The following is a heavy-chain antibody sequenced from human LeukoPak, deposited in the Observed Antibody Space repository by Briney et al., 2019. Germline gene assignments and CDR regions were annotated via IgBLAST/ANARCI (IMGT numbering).Heavy chain of an antibody. CDR1: GGSFSGYY. D-gene: IGHD4-17*01. CDR2: INHSGST. V-gene: IGHV4-34*01. CDR3: ARTHTVTTSCLDY. Sequence: SETLSLTCAVYGGSFSGYYWSWTRQPPGKGLEWSGEINHSGSTNYNPSLKSRVTISVDTSKNQFSLKLSSVTAADTAVYYCARTHTVTTSCLDYWGQGTLVTVSS. J-gene: IGHJ4*02.